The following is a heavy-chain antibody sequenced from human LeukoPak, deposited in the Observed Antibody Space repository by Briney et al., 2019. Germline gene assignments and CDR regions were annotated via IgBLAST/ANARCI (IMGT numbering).Heavy chain of an antibody. CDR2: IIPIFGTA. D-gene: IGHD6-13*01. V-gene: IGHV1-69*05. CDR1: GGTFSSYA. Sequence: SVKVSCKASGGTFSSYAISWMRQAPGQGLEWMGGIIPIFGTANYAQKFQGRVTITTDESTSTAYMELSSLRSEDTAVYYCARGRQQLVPFDYWGQGTLVTISS. CDR3: ARGRQQLVPFDY. J-gene: IGHJ4*02.